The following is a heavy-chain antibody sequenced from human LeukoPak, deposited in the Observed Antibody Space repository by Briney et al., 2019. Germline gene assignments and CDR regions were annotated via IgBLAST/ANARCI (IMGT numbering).Heavy chain of an antibody. CDR2: MNPNSGNT. J-gene: IGHJ4*02. D-gene: IGHD5-24*01. V-gene: IGHV1-8*02. CDR3: ARVVKRWLQFGSY. CDR1: GGTFSSYD. Sequence: ASVKVSCKASGGTFSSYDINWVRQATGQGLEWMGWMNPNSGNTGYAQKFQGRVTMTRNTSISTAYMELSSLRSEDTAVYYCARVVKRWLQFGSYWGQGTLVTVSS.